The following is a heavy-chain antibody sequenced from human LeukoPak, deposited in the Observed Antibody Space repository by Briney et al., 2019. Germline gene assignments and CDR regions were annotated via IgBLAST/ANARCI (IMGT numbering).Heavy chain of an antibody. Sequence: ASVKLSCKASGYTFTSYYMHWVRHAPGQGLEWMGIINTSGGRTSYAQKFQGRVTMTRDMSTSTVYMELSSLRSEDTAVYYCAREGYYYDSSGYYFWGQGTLVTVSS. CDR2: INTSGGRT. J-gene: IGHJ4*02. D-gene: IGHD3-22*01. CDR3: AREGYYYDSSGYYF. V-gene: IGHV1-46*01. CDR1: GYTFTSYY.